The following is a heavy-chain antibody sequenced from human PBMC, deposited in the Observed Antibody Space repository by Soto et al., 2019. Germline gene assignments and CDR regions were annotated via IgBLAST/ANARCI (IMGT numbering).Heavy chain of an antibody. Sequence: GGSLRLSCAASGFTFSSYGMHWVRQAPGKGLEWVAVIWYDGSNKYYADSVKGRFTISRDNSKNTLYLQMNSLRAEDTAVYYCASVVHSGSSELDYWGQGTLVTVSS. D-gene: IGHD1-26*01. CDR3: ASVVHSGSSELDY. J-gene: IGHJ4*02. V-gene: IGHV3-33*01. CDR2: IWYDGSNK. CDR1: GFTFSSYG.